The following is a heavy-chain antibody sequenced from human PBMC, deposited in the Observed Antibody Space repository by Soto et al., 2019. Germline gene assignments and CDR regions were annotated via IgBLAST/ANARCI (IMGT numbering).Heavy chain of an antibody. Sequence: GVSVKLYCKVSGYKLSELSMHWVRQVPRKGLEWMGGYNTENGETVYAEKFQGRVAMIEDISTDTAYMELSSLRSEDTAVYYCARDLNPPFGGYSDNSPNEDGMDVWGQGTTLTVSS. J-gene: IGHJ6*02. V-gene: IGHV1-24*01. CDR2: YNTENGET. CDR1: GYKLSELS. D-gene: IGHD5-12*01. CDR3: ARDLNPPFGGYSDNSPNEDGMDV.